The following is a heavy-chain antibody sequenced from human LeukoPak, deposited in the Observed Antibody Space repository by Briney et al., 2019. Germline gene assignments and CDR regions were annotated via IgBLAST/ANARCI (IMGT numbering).Heavy chain of an antibody. D-gene: IGHD6-19*01. CDR1: GFTFSSYA. J-gene: IGHJ6*02. Sequence: QPGRSLRLSCAASGFTFSSYAMHWVRQAPGKGLEWVAATSLDGRETFYSGSAKGRFTISRDSSKNTLYLEVASLRPEDTAVYYCARDKGFSGGWGFHGMDVWGQGTTVTVSS. V-gene: IGHV3-30*04. CDR3: ARDKGFSGGWGFHGMDV. CDR2: TSLDGRET.